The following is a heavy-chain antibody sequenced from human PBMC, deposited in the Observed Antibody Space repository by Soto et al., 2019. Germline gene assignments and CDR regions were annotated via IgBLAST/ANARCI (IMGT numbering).Heavy chain of an antibody. V-gene: IGHV1-2*04. CDR2: INPNSGGT. D-gene: IGHD3-16*01. CDR1: GYTFIGYY. J-gene: IGHJ6*02. CDR3: AIVWGGLASRGYYGMDV. Sequence: QVQLVQSGAEVKKTGASVKVSCKASGYTFIGYYIHWVRQAPGQGLEWMGWINPNSGGTNYAQRFQGWVTMTRDRSISTAYMELSRLKSDDTAVYYCAIVWGGLASRGYYGMDVCGQWTTVTVSS.